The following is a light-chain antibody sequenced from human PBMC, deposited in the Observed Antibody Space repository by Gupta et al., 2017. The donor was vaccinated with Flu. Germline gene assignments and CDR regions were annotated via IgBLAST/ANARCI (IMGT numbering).Light chain of an antibody. V-gene: IGKV4-1*01. CDR2: WAS. Sequence: DIVMTQSPESLAVSLGERATINCKSSQSVLYSSNNKNYLSWYQQKPVQPPKLLIYWASTRESGVPDRFSGSGSGTDFTLTISSLQAEDVAVYYCQQYYSTPRTFGGGTKVEIK. CDR1: QSVLYSSNNKNY. CDR3: QQYYSTPRT. J-gene: IGKJ4*01.